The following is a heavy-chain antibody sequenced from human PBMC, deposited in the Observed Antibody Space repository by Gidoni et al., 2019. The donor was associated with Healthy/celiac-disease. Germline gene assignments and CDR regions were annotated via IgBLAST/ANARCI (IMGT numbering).Heavy chain of an antibody. CDR3: ARSGLAVAVLDY. Sequence: QVQLQESGPGLVKPSETLSLPCTVPGGSISSYYRSWIRQPPGKGLEWIGYIDYSGSTNYNPSLKSRVTISVDTSKNQFSLKLSSVTAADTAVYYCARSGLAVAVLDYWGQGTLVTVSS. D-gene: IGHD6-19*01. V-gene: IGHV4-59*01. CDR2: IDYSGST. CDR1: GGSISSYY. J-gene: IGHJ4*02.